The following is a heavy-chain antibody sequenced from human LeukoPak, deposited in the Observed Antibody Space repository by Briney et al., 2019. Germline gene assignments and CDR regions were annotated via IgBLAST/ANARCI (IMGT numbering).Heavy chain of an antibody. V-gene: IGHV1-69*13. CDR2: IIPIFGTA. CDR1: GGTFSSYA. Sequence: ASVKVSCKASGGTFSSYAISWVRQAPGQGLEWMGGIIPIFGTANYAQKFQGRVTITADESTSTAYMELSSLRSEDTAVYYCARNQDYCGSTSCGGWFDPWGQGTLVTVSS. CDR3: ARNQDYCGSTSCGGWFDP. J-gene: IGHJ5*02. D-gene: IGHD2-2*01.